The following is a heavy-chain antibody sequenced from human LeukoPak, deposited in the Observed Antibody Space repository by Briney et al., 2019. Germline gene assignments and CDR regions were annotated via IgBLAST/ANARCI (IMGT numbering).Heavy chain of an antibody. CDR2: IRSKAYGGTT. D-gene: IGHD6-6*01. V-gene: IGHV3-49*03. CDR3: TGHDEYCSPAPFDY. J-gene: IGHJ4*02. CDR1: GFTFGDYA. Sequence: TGGSLRLSCTASGFTFGDYAMSWFRQAPGKGLEWVGFIRSKAYGGTTEYAASVKGRFTISRDDSKSIAYLQMNSLKTEDTAVYYCTGHDEYCSPAPFDYWGQGTLVTVSS.